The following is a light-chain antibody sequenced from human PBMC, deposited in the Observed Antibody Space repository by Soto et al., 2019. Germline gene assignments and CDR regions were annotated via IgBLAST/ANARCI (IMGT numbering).Light chain of an antibody. CDR1: SGAVTSGNY. J-gene: IGLJ2*01. Sequence: QAVVTQEPSLTVSPGGTVTLTCAPSSGAVTSGNYPNWFQQKPEQAPRALIYSTNHKYSWTPARFSGSLLGGKAALTLSGVQPEDEADYYCLLYYGGQLGVFGGGTKLTVL. V-gene: IGLV7-43*01. CDR2: STN. CDR3: LLYYGGQLGV.